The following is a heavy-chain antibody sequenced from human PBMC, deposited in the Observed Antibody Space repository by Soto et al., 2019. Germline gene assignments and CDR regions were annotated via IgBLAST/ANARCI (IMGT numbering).Heavy chain of an antibody. Sequence: QVQLVQSGAEVKKPGASVQISCKASGYTFTTFYIHWVRQAPGQGLEWMGTINPSGGSTTYAQNFAGRFAMTRDTSTSTVYIELRSLASEDIAVYYCARALKYDNVWGSPQAPGRMDVWGEGSTVIVSS. CDR2: INPSGGST. J-gene: IGHJ6*01. V-gene: IGHV1-46*01. CDR1: GYTFTTFY. CDR3: ARALKYDNVWGSPQAPGRMDV. D-gene: IGHD3-16*01.